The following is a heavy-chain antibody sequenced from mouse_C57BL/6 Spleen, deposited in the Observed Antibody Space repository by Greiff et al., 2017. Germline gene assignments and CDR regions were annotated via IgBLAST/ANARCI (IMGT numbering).Heavy chain of an antibody. V-gene: IGHV5-6*02. CDR3: ARQDGSSYGYFDV. Sequence: DVKLVESGGDLVKPGGSLKLSCAASGFTFSSYGMSWVRQTPDKRLEWVATISSGGSYTYYPDSVKGRFTISRDNAKNTLYLQMSSLKSEDTAMYYCARQDGSSYGYFDVWGTGTTVTVSS. D-gene: IGHD1-1*01. CDR2: ISSGGSYT. J-gene: IGHJ1*03. CDR1: GFTFSSYG.